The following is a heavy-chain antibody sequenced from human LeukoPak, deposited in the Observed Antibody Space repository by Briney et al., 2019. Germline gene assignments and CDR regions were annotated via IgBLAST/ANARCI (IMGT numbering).Heavy chain of an antibody. CDR2: IYYSGST. CDR1: GGSISSGDYY. D-gene: IGHD2-2*01. J-gene: IGHJ2*01. V-gene: IGHV4-30-4*08. Sequence: PSETLSLTCTVSGGSISSGDYYWSWIRQPPGKGLEWIGYIYYSGSTYYNPSLKSRVTISVDTSKNQFSLKLSSVTAADTAVYYCARAPKLHCSSTSCPGWYFDLWGRGTLVTVSS. CDR3: ARAPKLHCSSTSCPGWYFDL.